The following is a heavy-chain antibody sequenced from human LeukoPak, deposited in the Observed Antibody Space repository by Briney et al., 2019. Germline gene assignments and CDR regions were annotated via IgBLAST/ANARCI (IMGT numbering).Heavy chain of an antibody. Sequence: PGGSLRLSCAASGFTFSSYGMHWVRQAPGKGLEWVAVIWYDGSNKYYADSVKGRFTISRDNSKNTLYLQMNSLRAEDTAVYYCASELRFLERLPWGQGTLVTVSS. J-gene: IGHJ5*02. D-gene: IGHD3-3*01. V-gene: IGHV3-33*01. CDR1: GFTFSSYG. CDR3: ASELRFLERLP. CDR2: IWYDGSNK.